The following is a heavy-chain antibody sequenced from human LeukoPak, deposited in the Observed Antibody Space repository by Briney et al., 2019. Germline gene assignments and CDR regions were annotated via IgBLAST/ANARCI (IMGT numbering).Heavy chain of an antibody. CDR1: GFTFNTYN. CDR2: ISSSSTTI. J-gene: IGHJ4*02. D-gene: IGHD3-22*01. CDR3: ARNYYYDSRGYIAN. V-gene: IGHV3-48*01. Sequence: GGSLRLSCAASGFTFNTYNMNWVRQAPGKGLEWVSYISSSSTTIYYADSVEGRFTISRDTSKDTLYLQMNSLRAEDTAVYYCARNYYYDSRGYIANWGQGTLVTVSS.